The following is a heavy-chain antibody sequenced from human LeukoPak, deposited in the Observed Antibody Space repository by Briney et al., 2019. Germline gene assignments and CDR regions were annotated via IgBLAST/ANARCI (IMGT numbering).Heavy chain of an antibody. CDR1: GFTFSSSG. CDR2: ISYDGGRK. J-gene: IGHJ4*02. CDR3: AKDRSTTWAFDY. D-gene: IGHD1-14*01. V-gene: IGHV3-30*18. Sequence: GGSLRLSCAASGFTFSSSGMHWVRQAPGKGLAWVSFISYDGGRKYYVDSVKGRFTISRDNSKDTLYLQMNSLTADDTAVYYCAKDRSTTWAFDYWGPGTLVTVSS.